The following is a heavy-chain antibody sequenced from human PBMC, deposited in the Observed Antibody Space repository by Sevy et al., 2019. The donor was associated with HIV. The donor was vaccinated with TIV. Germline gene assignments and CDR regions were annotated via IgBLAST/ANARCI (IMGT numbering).Heavy chain of an antibody. Sequence: GGSLRLSCAASGFSISSHYMSWVRQAPGKGLEWVSVIYIGGSTYFANSVKGRFTLSRDNSKNTLYLEMKSLTAEDTAAYYWARPHDNWNEGDGFDLWGQGTVVTVSS. CDR2: IYIGGST. CDR3: ARPHDNWNEGDGFDL. CDR1: GFSISSHY. J-gene: IGHJ3*01. V-gene: IGHV3-66*02. D-gene: IGHD1-1*01.